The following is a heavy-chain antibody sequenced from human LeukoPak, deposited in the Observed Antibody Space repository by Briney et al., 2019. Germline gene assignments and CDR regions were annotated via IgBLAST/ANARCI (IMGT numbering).Heavy chain of an antibody. J-gene: IGHJ5*02. Sequence: SVKVSCKASGGTFSSYAISWVRQAPGQGLEWMGRIIPILGIANYAQKFQGRVTITADKSTSTAYMELSSLRSEDTAVYYCARAPGGMPRFDPWGQGTLVTVSS. CDR2: IIPILGIA. D-gene: IGHD2-2*01. V-gene: IGHV1-69*04. CDR3: ARAPGGMPRFDP. CDR1: GGTFSSYA.